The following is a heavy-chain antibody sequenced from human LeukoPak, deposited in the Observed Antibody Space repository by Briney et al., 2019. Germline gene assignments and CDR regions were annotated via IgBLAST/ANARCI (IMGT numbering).Heavy chain of an antibody. V-gene: IGHV3-7*04. CDR1: GFTFSSFW. CDR2: IKQDGSEK. CDR3: ARVFDY. Sequence: PGGSLRLSCAASGFTFSSFWMRWVRQAPGKGLELVANIKQDGSEKYYVDSVQGRFTISRDNAKISLYLQMNSLRAEDTAVYYCARVFDYWGQGTLVTVSS. J-gene: IGHJ4*02.